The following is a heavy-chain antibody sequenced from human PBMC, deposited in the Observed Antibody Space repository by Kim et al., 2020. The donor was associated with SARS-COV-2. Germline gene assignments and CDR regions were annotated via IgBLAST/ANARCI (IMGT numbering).Heavy chain of an antibody. J-gene: IGHJ4*02. Sequence: GGSLRLSCAASGFTFSTSPMGWVRQAPGKGLEWVSRISWDGTRTYYADSVKGRVTMSSDKSKNTVYLHMNSLRVEDTAVYYCAKGVPNSGFDYWGQGA. CDR3: AKGVPNSGFDY. CDR2: ISWDGTRT. D-gene: IGHD1-26*01. V-gene: IGHV3-23*01. CDR1: GFTFSTSP.